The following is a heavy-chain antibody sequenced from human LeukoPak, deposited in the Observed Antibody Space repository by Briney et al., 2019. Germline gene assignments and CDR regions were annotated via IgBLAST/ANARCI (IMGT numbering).Heavy chain of an antibody. CDR2: ISGSGYST. V-gene: IGHV3-23*01. CDR1: GFTFSNYA. J-gene: IGHJ4*02. CDR3: AKDFRWE. D-gene: IGHD1-26*01. Sequence: GGSLRLSCSASGFTFSNYAMTWVRQAPGKGLQWVASISGSGYSTHYADSVKGRFTISRDNSKNTLSLQMNSLRAEDTALYYCAKDFRWEWGPGTLVSASS.